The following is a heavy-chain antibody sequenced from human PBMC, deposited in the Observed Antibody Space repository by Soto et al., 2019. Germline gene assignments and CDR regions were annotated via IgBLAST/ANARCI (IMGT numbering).Heavy chain of an antibody. CDR2: ISGIGHST. V-gene: IGHV3-23*01. CDR1: GFTFSSYA. Sequence: EVQLLESGGGLVQPGMSLRLSCAASGFTFSSYAMSWVRQAPGKGLEWVSAISGIGHSTYYADSVKGRFTISRDNSKNTLYPQMNSLRAEDTAVYYCAKRIMATIGHFDSWGQGTLVTVSS. D-gene: IGHD5-12*01. J-gene: IGHJ4*02. CDR3: AKRIMATIGHFDS.